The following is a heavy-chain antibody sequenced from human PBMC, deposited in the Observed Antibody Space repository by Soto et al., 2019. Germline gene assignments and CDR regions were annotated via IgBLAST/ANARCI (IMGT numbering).Heavy chain of an antibody. D-gene: IGHD5-12*01. Sequence: PVGSLRLSCASSVFTVSSNYMSCVRHSPGKWLEWVSVLYSGGSTYYADSVKGRFTISRDNSKNTLYLQMNSLRAEDTAVYYCATRRAGYNLGYYGMEVLGQGTTVIVSS. CDR1: VFTVSSNY. J-gene: IGHJ6*01. CDR2: LYSGGST. V-gene: IGHV3-53*01. CDR3: ATRRAGYNLGYYGMEV.